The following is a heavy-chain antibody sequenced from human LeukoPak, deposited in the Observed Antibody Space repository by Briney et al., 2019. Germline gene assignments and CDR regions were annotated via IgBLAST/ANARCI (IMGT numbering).Heavy chain of an antibody. CDR2: ISYDGSNK. J-gene: IGHJ4*02. Sequence: PGRSLRLSCAASGFPFSSYAMHWVRQAPGKGLEWVAVISYDGSNKYYADSVKGRFTISRDNSKNTLYLQMNSLRAEDTAVYYCARGMDNIDYWGQGTLVTVSS. CDR3: ARGMDNIDY. D-gene: IGHD6-13*01. CDR1: GFPFSSYA. V-gene: IGHV3-30-3*01.